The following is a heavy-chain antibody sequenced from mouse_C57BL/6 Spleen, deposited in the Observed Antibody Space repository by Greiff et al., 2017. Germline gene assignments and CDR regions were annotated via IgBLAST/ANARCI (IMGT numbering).Heavy chain of an antibody. CDR1: GFTFSDYG. J-gene: IGHJ4*01. V-gene: IGHV5-17*01. CDR3: ARFLGREAMDY. CDR2: ISSGSSTI. Sequence: VQLKESGGGLVKPGGSLKLSCAASGFTFSDYGMHWVRQAPEKGLEWVAYISSGSSTIYYADTVKGRFTISRDNAKNTLFLQMTSLRSEDTAMYYCARFLGREAMDYWGQGTSGTVSS. D-gene: IGHD4-1*01.